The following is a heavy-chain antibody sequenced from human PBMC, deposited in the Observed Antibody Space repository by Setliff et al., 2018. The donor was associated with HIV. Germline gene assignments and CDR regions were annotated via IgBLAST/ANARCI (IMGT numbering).Heavy chain of an antibody. V-gene: IGHV4-34*01. CDR3: AREARYSGDGFHYYYYYMDV. D-gene: IGHD1-26*01. J-gene: IGHJ6*03. CDR1: GGSFSGYS. CDR2: IDQSGST. Sequence: SETLSLTCAVYGGSFSGYSWTWIRQPPGKGLEWIGEIDQSGSTNYNPSLKSRVTTSVDTSKNQFSLKLSSVTAADTAVYYCAREARYSGDGFHYYYYYMDVWGKGATVTVSS.